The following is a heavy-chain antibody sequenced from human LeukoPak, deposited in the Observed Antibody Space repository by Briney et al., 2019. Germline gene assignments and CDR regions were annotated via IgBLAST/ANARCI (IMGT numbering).Heavy chain of an antibody. CDR1: GGSISSGGYY. CDR2: IYYSGST. Sequence: SETLSLTCTVSGGSISSGGYYWSWIRQHPGKGLEWIGYIYYSGSTYYNPSLKSRVTISVDTSKNQFSLKLSSVTAADTAVYYCARDRGSLYGGTSYFDYWGQGTLVTVSS. J-gene: IGHJ4*02. D-gene: IGHD4-23*01. CDR3: ARDRGSLYGGTSYFDY. V-gene: IGHV4-31*03.